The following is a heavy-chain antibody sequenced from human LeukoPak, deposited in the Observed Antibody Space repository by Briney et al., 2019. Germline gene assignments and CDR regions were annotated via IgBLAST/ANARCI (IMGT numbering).Heavy chain of an antibody. Sequence: GGSLRLSCAASGFTFSSYAFNWVRQAPAKGLEWVSFISNSGTATHYADSVKGRFSISRDSARNSVYLQMNSLRVEDTAVYYCARERTAVSDYWGQGTLVTVSS. J-gene: IGHJ4*02. D-gene: IGHD5/OR15-5a*01. CDR1: GFTFSSYA. CDR2: ISNSGTAT. CDR3: ARERTAVSDY. V-gene: IGHV3-48*03.